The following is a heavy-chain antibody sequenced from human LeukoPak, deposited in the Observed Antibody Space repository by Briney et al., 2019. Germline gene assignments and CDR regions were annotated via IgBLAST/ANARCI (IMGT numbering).Heavy chain of an antibody. D-gene: IGHD3-22*01. CDR2: IYPGDSDT. CDR3: ARLSPVEYYDSSGYYLDNWFDP. V-gene: IGHV5-51*01. CDR1: GYSFTSYW. J-gene: IGHJ5*02. Sequence: GESLKISCKGSGYSFTSYWIGWVRQMPGKGLERMGIIYPGDSDTRYSPSFQGQVTISADKSISTAYLQWSSLKASDTAMYYCARLSPVEYYDSSGYYLDNWFDPWGQGTLVTVSS.